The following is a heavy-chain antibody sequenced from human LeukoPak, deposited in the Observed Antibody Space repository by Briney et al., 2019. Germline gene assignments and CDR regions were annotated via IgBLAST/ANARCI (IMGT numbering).Heavy chain of an antibody. D-gene: IGHD3-10*01. CDR3: ARYSGESNWFDP. CDR1: GGSISSYY. Sequence: PSETLSLTCTVSGGSISSYYWSWIRQPPDKGLEWIGEINHNGSTNYNPSLKSRVTISVDTSKNQFSLKLSSVTAADTSVYYCARYSGESNWFDPWGQGTLVTVSS. V-gene: IGHV4-34*01. CDR2: INHNGST. J-gene: IGHJ5*02.